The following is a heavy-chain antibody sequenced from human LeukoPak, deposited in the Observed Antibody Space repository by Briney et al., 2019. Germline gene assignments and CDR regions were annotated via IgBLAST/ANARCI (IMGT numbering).Heavy chain of an antibody. V-gene: IGHV1-2*06. CDR2: INPNSGGK. CDR1: GYTFTGYY. CDR3: ARDPIVVVVAAPFDY. Sequence: ASVKVSCKASGYTFTGYYMHWVRQAPGQGLEWMGRINPNSGGKNYAQKFQGRVTMTRDTSISTAYMELSRLRSDDTAVYYCARDPIVVVVAAPFDYWGQGTLVTVSS. J-gene: IGHJ4*02. D-gene: IGHD2-15*01.